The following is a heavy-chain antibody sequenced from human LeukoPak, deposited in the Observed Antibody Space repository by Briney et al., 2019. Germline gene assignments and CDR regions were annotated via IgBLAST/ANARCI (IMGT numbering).Heavy chain of an antibody. V-gene: IGHV3-48*03. D-gene: IGHD4-17*01. CDR3: ARALVSGAYPFNL. Sequence: AGGSLRLSCAASGSTFSSFSTYDFNWVRQAPGKGLEWVSYISSSGATIYYADSVKGRFTVSRDNAKNSLYLQMNSVRAEDTAIYYCARALVSGAYPFNLWGHGTMVNVS. CDR1: GSTFSS. CDR2: ISSSGATI. J-gene: IGHJ3*01.